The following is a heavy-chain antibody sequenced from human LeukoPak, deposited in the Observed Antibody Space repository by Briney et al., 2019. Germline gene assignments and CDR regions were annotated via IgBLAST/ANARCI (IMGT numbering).Heavy chain of an antibody. CDR3: ARVGWLTYYFDY. J-gene: IGHJ4*02. CDR1: GGSISSGDYY. Sequence: SETLSLTCTVSGGSISSGDYYWSWIRQPPGKGLEWIGYIYYSGRTYYNPSLKSRVTISVDTSKNQFSLKLSSVTAADTAVYYCARVGWLTYYFDYWGQGIMVTVSS. CDR2: IYYSGRT. D-gene: IGHD3-16*01. V-gene: IGHV4-31*03.